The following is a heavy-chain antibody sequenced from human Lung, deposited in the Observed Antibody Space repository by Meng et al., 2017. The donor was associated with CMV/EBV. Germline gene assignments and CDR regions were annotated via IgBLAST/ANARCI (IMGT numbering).Heavy chain of an antibody. CDR1: GYTFTTYD. J-gene: IGHJ4*02. CDR2: MNPNSGDT. D-gene: IGHD2-15*01. V-gene: IGHV1-8*01. Sequence: ASVKVSCKASGYTFTTYDINWVRQATGQGLEWMGWMNPNSGDTGYAQKFQGRVTMTRNTSISTAYMDLSSLRSDDTAVYYCARGPIDSVSNWGQGKLVTGSS. CDR3: ARGPIDSVSN.